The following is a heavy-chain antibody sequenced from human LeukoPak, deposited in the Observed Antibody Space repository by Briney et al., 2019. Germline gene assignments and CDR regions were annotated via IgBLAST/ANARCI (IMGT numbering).Heavy chain of an antibody. Sequence: SETLSLTCTVSGGSISSTSYYWAWIRQPPGKGLEWIGTISYSGTTSYNPSLKSRVYISVDTSKNQFSLRLSSVTAADTAVYYCARVKRDYVWGSYRDSCFDYWGQGTLVTVSS. CDR1: GGSISSTSYY. CDR2: ISYSGTT. CDR3: ARVKRDYVWGSYRDSCFDY. J-gene: IGHJ4*02. D-gene: IGHD3-16*02. V-gene: IGHV4-39*07.